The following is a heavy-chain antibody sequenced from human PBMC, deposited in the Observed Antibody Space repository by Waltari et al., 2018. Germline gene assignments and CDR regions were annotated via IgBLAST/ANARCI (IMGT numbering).Heavy chain of an antibody. D-gene: IGHD3-10*01. Sequence: QVQLVQSGAAVKKPGASVKVSCKASGYSFTSYNINWVRQAAGQGLEWMGWMNPTSGSTGYAQKFQDRVTITRNTSIGTAYMELRSLRSEDTAVYYCARDYGSGTYYYMDVWGKGTTVTVSS. J-gene: IGHJ6*03. CDR2: MNPTSGST. CDR3: ARDYGSGTYYYMDV. V-gene: IGHV1-8*03. CDR1: GYSFTSYN.